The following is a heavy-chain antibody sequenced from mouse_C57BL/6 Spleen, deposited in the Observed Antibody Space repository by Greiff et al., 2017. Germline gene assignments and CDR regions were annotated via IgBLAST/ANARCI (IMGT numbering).Heavy chain of an antibody. D-gene: IGHD4-1*01. CDR3: AREAGTPFDY. V-gene: IGHV5-16*01. Sequence: EVNVVESEGGLVQPGSSMKLSCTASGFTFSDYYMAWVRQVPEKGLEWVANINYDGSSTYYLDSLKSRFIISRDNAKNILYLQMSSLKSEDTATYYCAREAGTPFDYWGQGTTLTVSS. CDR1: GFTFSDYY. CDR2: INYDGSST. J-gene: IGHJ2*01.